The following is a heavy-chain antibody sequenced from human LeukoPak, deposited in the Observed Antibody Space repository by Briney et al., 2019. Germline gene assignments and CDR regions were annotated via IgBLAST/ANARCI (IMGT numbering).Heavy chain of an antibody. CDR3: ARAESLDYYYCYMDV. D-gene: IGHD2-2*03. CDR2: IWYDGSKK. J-gene: IGHJ6*03. CDR1: GFTFSSYG. V-gene: IGHV3-33*01. Sequence: PGGSLRLSCAASGFTFSSYGMHWVRQAPGKGLEWGAVIWYDGSKKDYAYSVKGRFTISRDNSQNPLYLQMNRLRAEDTAVYYCARAESLDYYYCYMDVWGKGTTVTVSS.